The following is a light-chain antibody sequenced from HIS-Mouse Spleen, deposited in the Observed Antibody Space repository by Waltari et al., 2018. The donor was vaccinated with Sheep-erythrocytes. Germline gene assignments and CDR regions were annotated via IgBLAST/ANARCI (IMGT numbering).Light chain of an antibody. CDR1: SSHVGGFKY. CDR3: CSYAGSYNHV. Sequence: QSALTQPRPVSGSPGQSVTIYCTGNSSHVGGFKYVSWYQQHPGKAPKLMIYDVSKRPSGVPDRFSGSKSGNTASLTISGLQAEDEADYYCCSYAGSYNHVFATGTKVTVL. V-gene: IGLV2-11*01. CDR2: DVS. J-gene: IGLJ1*01.